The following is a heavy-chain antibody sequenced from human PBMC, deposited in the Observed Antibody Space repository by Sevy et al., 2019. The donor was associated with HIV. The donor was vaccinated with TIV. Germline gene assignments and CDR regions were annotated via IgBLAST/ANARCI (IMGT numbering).Heavy chain of an antibody. V-gene: IGHV3-9*01. CDR1: GFNFDNYA. CDR3: ARGPPDGSYDYFDY. J-gene: IGHJ4*02. CDR2: ISWNSGSI. D-gene: IGHD1-26*01. Sequence: GGSLRLSCAASGFNFDNYAMHWVRQVPGKGLEWVSGISWNSGSIGYADSVKGRFTISRDNAKNSLYLQMNSLRADDTAVYYRARGPPDGSYDYFDYWGQGTLVTVSS.